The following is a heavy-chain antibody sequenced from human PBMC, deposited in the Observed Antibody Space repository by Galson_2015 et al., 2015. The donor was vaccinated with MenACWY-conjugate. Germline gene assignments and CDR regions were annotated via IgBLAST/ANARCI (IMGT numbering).Heavy chain of an antibody. CDR1: GYTFTSYA. Sequence: SVKVSCKASGYTFTSYAMHWVRQAPGQRLEWMGWINAGNGNTKYSQKFQGRVTITRDTSASTAYMELSSLRSEDTAVYYCARESGYGYYYYYGMDVWGQGTTVTVSS. D-gene: IGHD5-12*01. J-gene: IGHJ6*02. V-gene: IGHV1-3*01. CDR2: INAGNGNT. CDR3: ARESGYGYYYYYGMDV.